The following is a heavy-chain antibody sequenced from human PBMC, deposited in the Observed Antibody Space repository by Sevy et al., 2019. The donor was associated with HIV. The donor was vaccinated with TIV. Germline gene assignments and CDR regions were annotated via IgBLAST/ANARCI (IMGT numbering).Heavy chain of an antibody. CDR2: ISSSSSTI. CDR1: GFTFSSYS. D-gene: IGHD3-22*01. Sequence: GGSLRLSCAASGFTFSSYSMNWVRQAPGKGLEWVSYISSSSSTIYYADSVKGRFTISRDNAKNSLYLQMNSLRDEDTAVYYCATGLYYDSSGLTFNDAFDIWRQGTMVTVSS. V-gene: IGHV3-48*02. J-gene: IGHJ3*02. CDR3: ATGLYYDSSGLTFNDAFDI.